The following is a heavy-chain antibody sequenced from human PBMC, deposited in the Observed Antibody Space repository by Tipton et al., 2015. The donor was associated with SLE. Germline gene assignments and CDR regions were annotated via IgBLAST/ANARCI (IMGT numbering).Heavy chain of an antibody. Sequence: TLSLTCGVDGESVSGYYWTWIRQSPGKGLEWIGDIHDSGDVNHNTSLKTRVTMSVDTSKNQLSLKVTSVTAADTAVYYCARGRVDYIWGSYGPSSLDSWGQGTLVTVSS. CDR3: ARGRVDYIWGSYGPSSLDS. CDR1: GESVSGYY. J-gene: IGHJ4*02. V-gene: IGHV4-34*01. D-gene: IGHD3-16*01. CDR2: IHDSGDV.